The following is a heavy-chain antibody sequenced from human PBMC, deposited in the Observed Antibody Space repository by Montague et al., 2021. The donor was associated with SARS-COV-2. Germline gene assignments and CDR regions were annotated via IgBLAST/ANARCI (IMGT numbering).Heavy chain of an antibody. Sequence: SVKVSCKASGYTFTNYEINWVRQAPGQGLEWMGWIDPNSGNTGYAQKFLGRVSMTRNTSISTAYMGLSSLKSEDTAVYYCARTRISGTTLYYGMDIWGQGTTVTVSS. CDR1: GYTFTNYE. D-gene: IGHD1-20*01. J-gene: IGHJ6*02. CDR3: ARTRISGTTLYYGMDI. CDR2: IDPNSGNT. V-gene: IGHV1-8*01.